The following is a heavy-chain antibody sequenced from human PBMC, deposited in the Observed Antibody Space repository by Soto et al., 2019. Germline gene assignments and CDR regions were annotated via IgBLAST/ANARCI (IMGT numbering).Heavy chain of an antibody. CDR1: GYTFTGYY. D-gene: IGHD6-19*01. Sequence: ASVEVSCKASGYTFTGYYMHWVRQAPGQGLEWMGWINPNSGGTNYAQKFQGWVTMTRDTSISTAYMELSRLRSDDTAVYYCARGGSSGWYYYYGMDVWGQGTTVTVSS. CDR2: INPNSGGT. CDR3: ARGGSSGWYYYYGMDV. V-gene: IGHV1-2*04. J-gene: IGHJ6*02.